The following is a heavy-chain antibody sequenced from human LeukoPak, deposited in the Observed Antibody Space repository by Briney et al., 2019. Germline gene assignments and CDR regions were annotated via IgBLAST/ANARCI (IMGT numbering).Heavy chain of an antibody. CDR3: ASPGTGYSSGWYYFDY. V-gene: IGHV1-18*01. D-gene: IGHD6-19*01. Sequence: ASVKVSCKASGYTFTSYGISWVRQAPGQGLEWMGWISAYNGNTNYAQKLQGRVTMTTDTSTSTAYMELRSLRSDDTAVYYWASPGTGYSSGWYYFDYWGQGTLVTVSS. CDR2: ISAYNGNT. CDR1: GYTFTSYG. J-gene: IGHJ4*02.